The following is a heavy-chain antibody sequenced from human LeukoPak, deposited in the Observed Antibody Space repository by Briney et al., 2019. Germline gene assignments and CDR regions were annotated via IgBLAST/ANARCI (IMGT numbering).Heavy chain of an antibody. D-gene: IGHD2-2*01. Sequence: PGGSLRLSCAASGSTFSSYSMNWVRQAPGKGLEWVSSISSSSSYIYYADSVKGRFTISRDNAKNSLYLQMNSLRAEDTAVYYCARVKEYQLPPSYYYMDVWGKGTTVTVSS. J-gene: IGHJ6*03. CDR3: ARVKEYQLPPSYYYMDV. CDR2: ISSSSSYI. V-gene: IGHV3-21*01. CDR1: GSTFSSYS.